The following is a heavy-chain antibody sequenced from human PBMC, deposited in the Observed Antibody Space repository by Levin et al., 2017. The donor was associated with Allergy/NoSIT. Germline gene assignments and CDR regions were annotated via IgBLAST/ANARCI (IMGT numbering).Heavy chain of an antibody. CDR3: AKGFYSGYEDYFDY. CDR2: ISYDGSNK. D-gene: IGHD5-12*01. Sequence: GESLKISCAASGFTFSSYGMHWVRQAPGKGLEWVAVISYDGSNKYYADSVKGRFTISRDNSKNTLYLQMNSLRAEDTAVYYCAKGFYSGYEDYFDYWGQGTLVTVSS. J-gene: IGHJ4*02. CDR1: GFTFSSYG. V-gene: IGHV3-30*18.